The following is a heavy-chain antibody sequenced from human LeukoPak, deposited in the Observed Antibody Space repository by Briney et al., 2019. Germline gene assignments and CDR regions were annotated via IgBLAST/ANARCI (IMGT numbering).Heavy chain of an antibody. Sequence: GGSLRLSCAASGFTFHNYGMHWVRQAPGKRLEWVALIWYDGSNTYYADSVKGRFTISRENSNNTLYLQMNRLRAEDTAVYYCARDQQRFCSGGTCYLGFEYWGQGILVTVSS. CDR2: IWYDGSNT. CDR1: GFTFHNYG. CDR3: ARDQQRFCSGGTCYLGFEY. D-gene: IGHD2-15*01. J-gene: IGHJ4*02. V-gene: IGHV3-33*01.